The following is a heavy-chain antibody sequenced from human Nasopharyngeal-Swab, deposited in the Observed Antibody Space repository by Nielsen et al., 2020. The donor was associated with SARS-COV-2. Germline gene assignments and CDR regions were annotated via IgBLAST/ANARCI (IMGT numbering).Heavy chain of an antibody. CDR3: AREVSLSGDWYNYYYYYMDV. CDR1: RFTVSTNY. D-gene: IGHD6-19*01. J-gene: IGHJ6*03. CDR2: IYSAGTT. Sequence: GESLKISCTASRFTVSTNYMSWVRQAPGRGLEWVSIIYSAGTTYYADSVKGRFTISRDNSKNTLYLQMNSLRAEDTAVYFCAREVSLSGDWYNYYYYYMDVWGKGTTVTVSS. V-gene: IGHV3-66*01.